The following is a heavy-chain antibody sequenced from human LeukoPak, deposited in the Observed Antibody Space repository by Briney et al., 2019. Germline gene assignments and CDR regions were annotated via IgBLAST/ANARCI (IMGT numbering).Heavy chain of an antibody. CDR1: GYSFTSHW. Sequence: GESLTISCKGSGYSFTSHWIGWVRQVPGKGLEWLGIIYPADSDTRYSPSFQGRVTISVDKSISTAYLQWSSLRASDTAIYYCARRTYNMDGVDVWGQGTTVTVSS. CDR2: IYPADSDT. D-gene: IGHD5-24*01. J-gene: IGHJ6*02. V-gene: IGHV5-51*01. CDR3: ARRTYNMDGVDV.